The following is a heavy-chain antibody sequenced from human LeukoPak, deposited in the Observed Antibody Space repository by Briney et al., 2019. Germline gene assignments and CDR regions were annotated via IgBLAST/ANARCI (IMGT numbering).Heavy chain of an antibody. V-gene: IGHV4-59*01. CDR1: GGSISSYH. J-gene: IGHJ4*02. CDR2: IYYSGST. CDR3: ARRPYGDYFDY. D-gene: IGHD4-17*01. Sequence: PSETLSLTCTVSGGSISSYHWSWIRQPPGKGLEWIGYIYYSGSTNYNPSLKSRVTISVDTSKNQFSLKLSSVTAADTAVYYCARRPYGDYFDYWGQGTLVTVSS.